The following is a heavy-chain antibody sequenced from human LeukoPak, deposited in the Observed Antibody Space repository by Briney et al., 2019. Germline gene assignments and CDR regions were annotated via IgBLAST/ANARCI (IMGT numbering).Heavy chain of an antibody. Sequence: RVSGPALVKPTQTLTLTCTFSGFSLSTSGMCVSWIRQPPGKALEWLALIDWDDDKYYSTSLKTRLTISKDTSKNQVVLTMTNMDPVDTATYYCARGTAGNLHSPERVWFDPWGQGTLVTVSS. D-gene: IGHD3-10*01. CDR2: IDWDDDK. V-gene: IGHV2-70*01. J-gene: IGHJ5*02. CDR3: ARGTAGNLHSPERVWFDP. CDR1: GFSLSTSGMC.